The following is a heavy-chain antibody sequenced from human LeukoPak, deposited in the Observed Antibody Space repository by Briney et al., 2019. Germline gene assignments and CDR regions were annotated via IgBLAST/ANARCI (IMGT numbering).Heavy chain of an antibody. CDR1: GYTFTSYY. Sequence: ASVKVSCKASGYTFTSYYMHWVRQAPGQGLEWMGIINPSGGSTSYAQKFQGRVTMTRDTPTSTVYMELSSLRSEDTAVYYCARDPGREYDVDTAMGSPPDWYFDLWGRGTLVTVSS. D-gene: IGHD5-18*01. CDR2: INPSGGST. CDR3: ARDPGREYDVDTAMGSPPDWYFDL. V-gene: IGHV1-46*01. J-gene: IGHJ2*01.